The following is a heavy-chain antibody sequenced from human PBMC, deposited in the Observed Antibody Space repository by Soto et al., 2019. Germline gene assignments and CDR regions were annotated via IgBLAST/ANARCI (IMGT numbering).Heavy chain of an antibody. Sequence: PGGSLRLSCAASGFTFSSYAMHWVRQAPGKGLEWVSRINSDGSSTNYADSVKGRFTISRDNAKNTLYLQMNSLRADDTAVYYCARDSSPYYDFWSGFYTYIDYWGQGALVTVSS. CDR3: ARDSSPYYDFWSGFYTYIDY. J-gene: IGHJ4*02. CDR2: INSDGSST. CDR1: GFTFSSYA. D-gene: IGHD3-3*01. V-gene: IGHV3-74*01.